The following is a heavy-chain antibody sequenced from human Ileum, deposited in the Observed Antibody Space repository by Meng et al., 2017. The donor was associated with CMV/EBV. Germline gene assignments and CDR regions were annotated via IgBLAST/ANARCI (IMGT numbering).Heavy chain of an antibody. CDR3: VRRRGGGSGWTWFNS. J-gene: IGHJ5*01. CDR2: IYWDDDK. D-gene: IGHD6-19*01. Sequence: QIILKGSCPPLLKPPQTLTLTCTFSGFSLSTNGMVWGGIRQPPGQALEWLALIYWDDDKHYRPSLKSRLAITTDSSKNHVVLIMTNMDPLDTATYYCVRRRGGGSGWTWFNSWGQGILVTVAS. CDR1: GFSLSTNGMV. V-gene: IGHV2-5*02.